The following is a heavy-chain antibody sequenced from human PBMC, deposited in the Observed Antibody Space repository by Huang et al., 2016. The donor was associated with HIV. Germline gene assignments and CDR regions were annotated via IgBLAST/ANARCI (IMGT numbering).Heavy chain of an antibody. J-gene: IGHJ4*02. Sequence: QVQLVESGGGVVQPGRSLRLSCVASGFTFSSFGMNWVRQAPGNGVEWVAVISYDGTNKYYAGYGKGRFTISRDNSKNTLYLQMNSLKPEDTAVYYCAKEFDILTGYYYSGSDYWGQGTLVTVSS. D-gene: IGHD3-9*01. CDR2: ISYDGTNK. V-gene: IGHV3-30*18. CDR1: GFTFSSFG. CDR3: AKEFDILTGYYYSGSDY.